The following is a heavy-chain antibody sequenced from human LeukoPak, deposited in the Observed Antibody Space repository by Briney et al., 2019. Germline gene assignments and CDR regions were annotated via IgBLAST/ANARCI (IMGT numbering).Heavy chain of an antibody. CDR1: GGSLSPYY. Sequence: PSETLSLTCTVSGGSLSPYYWSWIRQSPGEGLEWIGYISYSGSTNSHPPLKSRVTISVDTSKNQFSLKVTSVTAADTAVYYCAKAPPKEHDFWSGYYNYMDVWGKGTTVTVSS. J-gene: IGHJ6*03. D-gene: IGHD3-3*01. V-gene: IGHV4-59*12. CDR2: ISYSGST. CDR3: AKAPPKEHDFWSGYYNYMDV.